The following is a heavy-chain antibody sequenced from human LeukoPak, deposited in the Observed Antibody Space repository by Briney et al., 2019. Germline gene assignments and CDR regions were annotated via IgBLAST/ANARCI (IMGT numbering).Heavy chain of an antibody. D-gene: IGHD3-22*01. CDR2: IYSGGRT. V-gene: IGHV3-53*01. Sequence: GWSLRLSCAASRFIVSNNDMSWVRLAPRTALEWASLIYSGGRTYYADSVKGRFTISREHSKNTLYLQMNSLRGEDTAVYYCARGCFYDRSPYCPFDYWGQGTLVTVSS. CDR3: ARGCFYDRSPYCPFDY. J-gene: IGHJ4*02. CDR1: RFIVSNND.